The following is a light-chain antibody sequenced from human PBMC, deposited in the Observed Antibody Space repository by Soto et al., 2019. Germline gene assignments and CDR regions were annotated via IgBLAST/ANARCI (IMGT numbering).Light chain of an antibody. J-gene: IGKJ3*01. CDR2: GAS. CDR1: QSVSSSY. Sequence: EIVLTQSPGTLSLSPGERATLSCRASQSVSSSYLAWYQQKPGQAPRLLIYGASSSATGIPDRFSGSGSGTYFTLTISRLEPEDFAVYYCQQYGSSPRVTFGPGTKVDIK. V-gene: IGKV3-20*01. CDR3: QQYGSSPRVT.